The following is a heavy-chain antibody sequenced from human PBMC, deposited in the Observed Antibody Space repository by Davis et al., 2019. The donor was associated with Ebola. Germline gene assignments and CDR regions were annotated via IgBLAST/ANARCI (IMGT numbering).Heavy chain of an antibody. CDR2: INTNTGNP. J-gene: IGHJ6*04. CDR3: ARDLSVGPFAYYYYYGMDV. V-gene: IGHV7-4-1*02. CDR1: GYTFTSYG. D-gene: IGHD1-26*01. Sequence: ASVKVSCKASGYTFTSYGISWVRQAPGQGLEWMGWINTNTGNPTYAQRFTGRFVFSLDTSVSTAYLQISSLKAEDTAVYYCARDLSVGPFAYYYYYGMDVWGKGTTVTVAS.